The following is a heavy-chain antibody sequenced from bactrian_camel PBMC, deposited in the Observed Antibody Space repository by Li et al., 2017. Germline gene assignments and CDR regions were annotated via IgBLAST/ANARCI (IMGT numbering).Heavy chain of an antibody. CDR3: AAESPGCPGRRGGIATMRPYEYNY. J-gene: IGHJ4*01. Sequence: HVQLVESGGGLVQPGGSLRLSCAASGYTYSSYCMGWFRQAPGKEREGVAAIYTGGGSTYYADSVKGRFTISQDNAKNTLYLQMNSLKPEDTAMYYCAAESPGCPGRRGGIATMRPYEYNYWGQGTQVTVS. V-gene: IGHV3S1*01. D-gene: IGHD4*01. CDR1: GYTYSSYC. CDR2: IYTGGGST.